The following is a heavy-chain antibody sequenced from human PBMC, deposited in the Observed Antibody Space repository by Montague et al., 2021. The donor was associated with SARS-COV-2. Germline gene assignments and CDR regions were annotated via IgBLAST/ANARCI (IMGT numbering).Heavy chain of an antibody. CDR2: IYYSGST. CDR3: AGQGPLFSWFDP. J-gene: IGHJ5*02. V-gene: IGHV4-39*01. CDR1: GGSISSSSYY. D-gene: IGHD3-10*02. Sequence: SETLSLTCTVSGGSISSSSYYWGWIRQPPGKGLEWIGSIYYSGSTYYNPSLKSRVTISVDTSKNQFSLKLSSVTAADTAVYYCAGQGPLFSWFDPWGQGTLVTVSS.